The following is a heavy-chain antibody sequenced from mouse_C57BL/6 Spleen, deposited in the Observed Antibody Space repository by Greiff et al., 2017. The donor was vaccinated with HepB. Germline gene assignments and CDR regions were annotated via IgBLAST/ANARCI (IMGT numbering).Heavy chain of an antibody. Sequence: EVKLVESGGGLVQPKGSLKLSCAASGFSFNTYAMNWVRQAPGKGLEWVARIRSKSNNYATYYAESVKDRFTISRDDSESMLDLQMNNLETEDTAMYYCVRHALHGGYGNYLVGYFDVWGTGTTVTVSS. CDR3: VRHALHGGYGNYLVGYFDV. V-gene: IGHV10-1*01. CDR1: GFSFNTYA. J-gene: IGHJ1*03. CDR2: IRSKSNNYAT. D-gene: IGHD2-1*01.